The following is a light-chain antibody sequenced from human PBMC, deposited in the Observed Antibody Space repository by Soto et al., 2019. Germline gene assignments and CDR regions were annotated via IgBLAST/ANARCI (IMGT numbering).Light chain of an antibody. Sequence: DIQMTQSPSSLSSSVGDRVTITCRASQSISSYLTWYQQKPGKAPKLLIYAASSLQSGVPSRFSGSGSEKHLTVTISSLQPEDFPTYYCQQSYSTPFTVGPRTKVDIK. CDR1: QSISSY. J-gene: IGKJ3*01. CDR3: QQSYSTPFT. CDR2: AAS. V-gene: IGKV1-39*01.